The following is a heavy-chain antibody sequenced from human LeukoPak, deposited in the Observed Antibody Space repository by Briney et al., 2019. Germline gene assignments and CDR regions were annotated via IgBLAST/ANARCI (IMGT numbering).Heavy chain of an antibody. CDR1: GFTFSSFE. V-gene: IGHV3-48*03. J-gene: IGHJ4*02. CDR3: AKDLIGAGYHYFDY. D-gene: IGHD5-12*01. CDR2: ISSNDGTT. Sequence: GGSLRLSCAASGFTFSSFEMNWVRQAPGKGLEWVSYISSNDGTTYYADSVKGRFTISRDNAKNSLYLQMNSLRAEDTAVYYCAKDLIGAGYHYFDYWGQGTLVTVSS.